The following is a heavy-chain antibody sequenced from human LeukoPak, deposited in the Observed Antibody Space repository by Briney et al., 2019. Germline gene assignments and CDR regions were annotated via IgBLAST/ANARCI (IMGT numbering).Heavy chain of an antibody. CDR3: ARDVAIAAVGWFDP. J-gene: IGHJ5*02. CDR1: GYTFTSYD. CDR2: MNPNSGNT. D-gene: IGHD6-13*01. V-gene: IGHV1-8*02. Sequence: GASVKVSCKASGYTFTSYDINWVRQATGQGLEWMGWMNPNSGNTGYAQKFQGRVTMTTDTSTSTAYMELRSLRSDDTAVYYCARDVAIAAVGWFDPWGQGTLVTVSS.